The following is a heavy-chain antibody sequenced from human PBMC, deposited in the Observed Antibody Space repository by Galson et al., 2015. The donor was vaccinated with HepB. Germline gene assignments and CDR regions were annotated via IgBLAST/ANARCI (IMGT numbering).Heavy chain of an antibody. CDR3: ARLKYCSGGSCYSGDFDY. J-gene: IGHJ4*02. Sequence: SLRLSCAASGFTFSSYWMSWVRQAPGKGLEWVANIKQDGSEKYYVDSVKGRFTISRDNAKNSLYLQMNSLRAEDTAVYYCARLKYCSGGSCYSGDFDYWGQGTLVTVSS. CDR1: GFTFSSYW. D-gene: IGHD2-15*01. CDR2: IKQDGSEK. V-gene: IGHV3-7*03.